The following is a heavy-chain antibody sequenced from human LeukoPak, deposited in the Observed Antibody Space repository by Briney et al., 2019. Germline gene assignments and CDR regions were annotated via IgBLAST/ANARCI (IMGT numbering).Heavy chain of an antibody. CDR1: GFTFSGYA. CDR3: ATSYDMGWLIGY. CDR2: IKQDGSEK. D-gene: IGHD3/OR15-3a*01. Sequence: GGSLRLSCAASGFTFSGYAMNWVRQVPGQGLEWVANIKQDGSEKFYVASVKGRFTISRDNGKSSLYLQMNSLRAEDTALYYCATSYDMGWLIGYWGQGTLVTVSS. J-gene: IGHJ4*02. V-gene: IGHV3-7*03.